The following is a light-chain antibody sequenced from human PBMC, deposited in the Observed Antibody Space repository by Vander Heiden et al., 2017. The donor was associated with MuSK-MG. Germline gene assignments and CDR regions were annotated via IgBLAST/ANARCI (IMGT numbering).Light chain of an antibody. V-gene: IGKV3-15*01. CDR3: QQDNDWPRT. CDR2: GAS. Sequence: EIVMTQSPATLSVSPGERATLSCRASQSVSSNLAWYQQRPGQAPRLLINGASTRATGIPARFSGSGSGTEFTLTISSLQSEEFAVYYCQQDNDWPRTFGQGTKVEIK. J-gene: IGKJ1*01. CDR1: QSVSSN.